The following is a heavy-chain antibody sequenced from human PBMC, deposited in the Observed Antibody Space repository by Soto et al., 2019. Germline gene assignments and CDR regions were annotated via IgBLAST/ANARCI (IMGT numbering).Heavy chain of an antibody. J-gene: IGHJ4*02. Sequence: GGSLRLSCAASGFTFSSYAMSWVRQAPGKGLEWVSAISGSGGSTYYADSVKGRFTISRDNSKNTLYLQMNSLRAEDTAVYYCAKSGLLRYFDWLLWYYFDYWGQGTLVTVSS. CDR2: ISGSGGST. V-gene: IGHV3-23*01. D-gene: IGHD3-9*01. CDR1: GFTFSSYA. CDR3: AKSGLLRYFDWLLWYYFDY.